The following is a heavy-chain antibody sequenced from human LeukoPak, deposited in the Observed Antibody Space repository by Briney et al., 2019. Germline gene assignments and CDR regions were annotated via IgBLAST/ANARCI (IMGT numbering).Heavy chain of an antibody. D-gene: IGHD2-21*02. CDR1: GYTFTGYY. Sequence: GASVKVSCKASGYTFTGYYMHWVRQAPGQGLEWMGWINPNSGGINYAQKFQGRVTMTRDTSISTAYMELSRLRSDDTAVYYCARDGAYCGGDCYFDPWGQGTLVTVSS. CDR2: INPNSGGI. CDR3: ARDGAYCGGDCYFDP. J-gene: IGHJ5*02. V-gene: IGHV1-2*02.